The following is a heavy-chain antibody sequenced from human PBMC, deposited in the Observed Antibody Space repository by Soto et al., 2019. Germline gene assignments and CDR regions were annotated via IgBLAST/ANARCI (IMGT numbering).Heavy chain of an antibody. J-gene: IGHJ4*02. CDR2: ISYDGSYK. CDR1: GFTFSSYG. Sequence: QVQLVESGGGVVQPGRSLRLSCAASGFTFSSYGMHWVRQAPGTGLEWVAVISYDGSYKYYADSVKGRFTISRDNSKNTLYLQMNSLRAEDTAVYYCAKWNGGFDYWGQGTLGTVSS. V-gene: IGHV3-30*18. CDR3: AKWNGGFDY. D-gene: IGHD3-16*01.